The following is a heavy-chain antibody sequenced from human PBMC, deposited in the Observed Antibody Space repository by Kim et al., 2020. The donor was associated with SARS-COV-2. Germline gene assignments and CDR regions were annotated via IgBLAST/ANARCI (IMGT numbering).Heavy chain of an antibody. CDR3: SRSYFNILTGYHGMDV. Sequence: SETLSLTCTVSGGSISSGGYYWSWIRQHPGEGLEWIGYIYYSGSTYQNPSLKSRVTISVDTSKNQFSLKLSSVTAADTAVYYCSRSYFNILTGYHGMDVWGQGTTVTVSS. CDR2: IYYSGST. D-gene: IGHD3-9*01. V-gene: IGHV4-31*03. J-gene: IGHJ6*02. CDR1: GGSISSGGYY.